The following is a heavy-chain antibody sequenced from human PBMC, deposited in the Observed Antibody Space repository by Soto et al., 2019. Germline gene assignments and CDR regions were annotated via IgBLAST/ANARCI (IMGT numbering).Heavy chain of an antibody. CDR1: GFSLITTEIQ. CDR2: IYGDDTK. CDR3: AHRVSLFGMDV. Sequence: QITLKESGPTLVKPTQTLTLTCTFSGFSLITTEIQVAWIRQSPGKALECLAVIYGDDTKRYSPSLSSRLTVTKDDSKNQVVLIMTNMDPGDTGTYYCAHRVSLFGMDVWGQGTTVTVSS. J-gene: IGHJ6*02. V-gene: IGHV2-5*02.